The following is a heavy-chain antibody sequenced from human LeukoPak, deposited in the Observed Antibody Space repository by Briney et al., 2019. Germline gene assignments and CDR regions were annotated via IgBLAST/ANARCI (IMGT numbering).Heavy chain of an antibody. CDR2: IYYSGST. CDR3: ARQSSGSYYHYGMDV. J-gene: IGHJ6*02. CDR1: GGSISSYY. Sequence: SETLSLTCTVSGGSISSYYWSWIRQPPGKGLEWIGYIYYSGSTNYNPSLKSRVTISVDTSKNQFSLKLSSVTAADTAVYYCARQSSGSYYHYGMDVWGQGTTVTVSS. V-gene: IGHV4-59*08.